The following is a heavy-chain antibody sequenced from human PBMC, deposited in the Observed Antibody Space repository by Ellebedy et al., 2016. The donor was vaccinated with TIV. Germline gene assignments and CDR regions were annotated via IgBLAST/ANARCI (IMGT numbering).Heavy chain of an antibody. CDR1: GFTFSSYT. J-gene: IGHJ4*02. CDR3: ARDRIVGATSYGY. D-gene: IGHD1-26*01. V-gene: IGHV3-21*01. Sequence: GESLKISCAASGFTFSSYTMNWVRQAPGKGLEWVSSIGSSSVYIYYADSVKGRFTISRDNAENSLYLQMNSLSAEDTAVYYCARDRIVGATSYGYWGQGALVTVSS. CDR2: IGSSSVYI.